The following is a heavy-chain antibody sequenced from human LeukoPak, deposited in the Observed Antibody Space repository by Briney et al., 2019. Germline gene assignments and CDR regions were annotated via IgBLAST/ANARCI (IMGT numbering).Heavy chain of an antibody. CDR2: IYYSGST. D-gene: IGHD2-2*01. V-gene: IGHV4-39*07. CDR3: ARESTDIVVVPAARNWFDP. CDR1: GGSISSSSYY. Sequence: PSETLSLTCTVSGGSISSSSYYWGWIRQPPGKGLEWIGSIYYSGSTYYNPSLKSRVTISVDTSKNQFSLKLSSVTAADTAVYYCARESTDIVVVPAARNWFDPWGQGTLVTVSS. J-gene: IGHJ5*02.